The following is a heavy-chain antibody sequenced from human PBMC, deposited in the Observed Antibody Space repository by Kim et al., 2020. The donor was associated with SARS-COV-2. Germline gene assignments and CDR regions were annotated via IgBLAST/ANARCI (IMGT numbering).Heavy chain of an antibody. Sequence: GGSLRLPCAASGFTFSSYGMSWVRQAPGKGLEWVSIISGTGGRTFYADSVNGRFTISRDNSKNTLYLQMSSLRAEDTAVYYCAKGGGRQQRYFDYWGQGT. D-gene: IGHD1-1*01. CDR1: GFTFSSYG. CDR2: ISGTGGRT. V-gene: IGHV3-23*01. CDR3: AKGGGRQQRYFDY. J-gene: IGHJ4*02.